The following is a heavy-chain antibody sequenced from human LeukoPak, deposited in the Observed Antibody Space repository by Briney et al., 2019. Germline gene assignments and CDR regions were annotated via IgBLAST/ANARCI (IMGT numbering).Heavy chain of an antibody. CDR3: ARDGGTMIVVVSVWFDP. J-gene: IGHJ5*02. CDR2: ISHSGST. D-gene: IGHD3-22*01. Sequence: PSETLSLTCTVSGYSITSGYFWGWIRQPPGKGLEWIGSISHSGSTYYNPSLKSRVTISVDTSRNQFSLKLSSVTAADTAVYYCARDGGTMIVVVSVWFDPWGQGTLVTVSS. V-gene: IGHV4-38-2*02. CDR1: GYSITSGYF.